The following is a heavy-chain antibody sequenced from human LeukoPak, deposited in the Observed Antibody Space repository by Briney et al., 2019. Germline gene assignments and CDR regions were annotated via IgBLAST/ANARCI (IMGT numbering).Heavy chain of an antibody. J-gene: IGHJ4*02. CDR2: IYYSGST. CDR1: GVSIRSYY. V-gene: IGHV4-59*01. CDR3: ARAQPNDY. Sequence: SETLSLTCIVSGVSIRSYYWSWIRQPPGKGLEWIGYIYYSGSTNYNPSLKSRVTISVDTSKNQFSLKLSSVTAADTAVYYCARAQPNDYWGQGTLVTVSS.